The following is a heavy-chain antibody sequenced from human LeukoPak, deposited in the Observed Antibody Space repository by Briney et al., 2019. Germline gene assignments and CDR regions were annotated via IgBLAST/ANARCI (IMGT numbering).Heavy chain of an antibody. V-gene: IGHV1-18*01. Sequence: ASVKVSCKASGYTFTSYGISWVRQAPGQGLEWMGWISAYNGNTNYAQKLQGRVTMTTDTSTSTAYMELRSLRSDDTAVYYCARMGPYYYDSSGPNDYWGQGTLVTVSS. CDR2: ISAYNGNT. CDR1: GYTFTSYG. J-gene: IGHJ4*02. CDR3: ARMGPYYYDSSGPNDY. D-gene: IGHD3-22*01.